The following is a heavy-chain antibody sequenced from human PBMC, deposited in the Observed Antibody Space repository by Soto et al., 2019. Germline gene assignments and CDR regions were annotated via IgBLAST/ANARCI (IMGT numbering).Heavy chain of an antibody. J-gene: IGHJ3*02. CDR3: AKAHPLYSNYEAFDI. Sequence: QVQLVESGGGVVQPGRSLRLSCAASGFTFSSYGLHWVRQAPGKGLEWVALISFDGSNRFYADSVKGRFAISRDSSKNTLHLQMNSLRAEDTAVYYCAKAHPLYSNYEAFDIWGQGTMVSVSS. CDR2: ISFDGSNR. D-gene: IGHD4-4*01. V-gene: IGHV3-30*18. CDR1: GFTFSSYG.